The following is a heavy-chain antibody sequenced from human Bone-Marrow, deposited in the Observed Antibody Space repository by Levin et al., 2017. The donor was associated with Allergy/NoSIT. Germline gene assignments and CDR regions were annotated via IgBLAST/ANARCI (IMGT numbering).Heavy chain of an antibody. J-gene: IGHJ5*01. Sequence: SQTLSLTCAISGDNLSNKNAAWNWIRQSPSRGFEWLGRTYYRSRWYTDYEMSVRGRTVINRDTAQNLFSLQLQSVTVEDTALYFCARDLGDWFDSWGQGTLVTVSS. CDR2: TYYRSRWYT. V-gene: IGHV6-1*01. CDR3: ARDLGDWFDS. CDR1: GDNLSNKNAA. D-gene: IGHD4-17*01.